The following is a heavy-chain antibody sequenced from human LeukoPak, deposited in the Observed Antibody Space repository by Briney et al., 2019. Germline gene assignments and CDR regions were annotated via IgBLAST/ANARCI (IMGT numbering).Heavy chain of an antibody. D-gene: IGHD3-22*01. J-gene: IGHJ4*02. Sequence: PSETLSLTCTVSGGSISSSSYYWGWIRQPPGKGLEWIGSIYYSGSTYYNPSLKSRVTISVDTSKNQFSLKLSSVTAADTAVYYCARRNSSGYYHPYYFDYWGQGTLVTVSS. CDR1: GGSISSSSYY. V-gene: IGHV4-39*07. CDR2: IYYSGST. CDR3: ARRNSSGYYHPYYFDY.